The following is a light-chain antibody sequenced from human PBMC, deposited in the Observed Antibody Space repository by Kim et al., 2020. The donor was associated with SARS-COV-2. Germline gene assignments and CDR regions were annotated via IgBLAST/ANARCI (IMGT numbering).Light chain of an antibody. V-gene: IGLV1-51*01. J-gene: IGLJ2*01. CDR1: SSNIANNY. CDR3: GTWDSSLSAVV. Sequence: GKKVTISCSGSSSNIANNYVSWYQQLPGTAPKLLIYDNNKRPSGIPDRFSGSKSGTSATLGITGLQTGDEADYYCGTWDSSLSAVVFGGGTQLTVL. CDR2: DNN.